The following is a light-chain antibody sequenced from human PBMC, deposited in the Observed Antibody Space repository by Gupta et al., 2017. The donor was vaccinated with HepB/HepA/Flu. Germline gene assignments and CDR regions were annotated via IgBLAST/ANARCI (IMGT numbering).Light chain of an antibody. V-gene: IGLV1-44*01. Sequence: SVLTQPPSASGTPGPRVTISCSGSRSNIGSNTVHWYQQLPGTAPKLLIYTSDQRPSGVPDRFSGSKSGTSASLAISGLQSEDEADYYCAAWDDNLNGVIFGGGTKLTVL. CDR3: AAWDDNLNGVI. CDR1: RSNIGSNT. J-gene: IGLJ2*01. CDR2: TSD.